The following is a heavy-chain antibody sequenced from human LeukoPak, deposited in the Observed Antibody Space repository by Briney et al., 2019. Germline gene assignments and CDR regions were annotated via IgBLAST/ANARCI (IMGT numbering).Heavy chain of an antibody. CDR1: GGSISSSSYY. D-gene: IGHD2-2*01. J-gene: IGHJ6*03. CDR3: ARALVGYCSSTSCYPPRVTNYYYMDV. Sequence: SETLSLTCTVSGGSISSSSYYWGWIRQPPGKGLEWIGSNYYSGSTYYNPSLKSRVTISVDTSKNQFSLKLSSVTAADTAVYYCARALVGYCSSTSCYPPRVTNYYYMDVWGKGTTVTVSS. CDR2: NYYSGST. V-gene: IGHV4-39*07.